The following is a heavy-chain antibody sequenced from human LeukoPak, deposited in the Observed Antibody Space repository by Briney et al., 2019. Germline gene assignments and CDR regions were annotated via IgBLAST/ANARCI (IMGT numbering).Heavy chain of an antibody. V-gene: IGHV1-18*01. D-gene: IGHD3-3*01. Sequence: ASVKVSCKVSGYTLTELSMHWVRQAPGKGLEWMGWISAYNGNTNYAQKLQGRVTMTTDTSTSTAYMELRSLRSDDTAVYYCARGGRITIFGVVSDYWGPGTLVTASS. CDR3: ARGGRITIFGVVSDY. CDR1: GYTLTELS. J-gene: IGHJ4*02. CDR2: ISAYNGNT.